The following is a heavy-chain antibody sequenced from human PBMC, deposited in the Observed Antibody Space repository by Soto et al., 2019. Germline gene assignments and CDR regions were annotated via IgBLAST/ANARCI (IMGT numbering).Heavy chain of an antibody. V-gene: IGHV3-23*01. CDR3: AKQGNYYDSSGYYLDAFDI. CDR1: GFTFSSYA. CDR2: ISGSGGST. Sequence: GGSLRLSCAASGFTFSSYAMSWVRQAPGKGLEWVSAISGSGGSTYYADSVKGRFTISRDNSKNTLYLQMNSLRAEDTAVYYCAKQGNYYDSSGYYLDAFDIWGQGTMVTVSS. J-gene: IGHJ3*02. D-gene: IGHD3-22*01.